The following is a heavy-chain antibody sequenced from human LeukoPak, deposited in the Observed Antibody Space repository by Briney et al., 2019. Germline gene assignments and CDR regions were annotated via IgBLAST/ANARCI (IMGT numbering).Heavy chain of an antibody. D-gene: IGHD3-10*01. Sequence: ASVKVSCKASGYTFTSYAMNWVRQAPGQGLEGMGWINTNTGNPTYAQGFTGRFVFSLDTSVSTAYLQISSLKAEDTAVYYCARDPSGVPREYYFDYWGQGTLVTVSS. CDR2: INTNTGNP. CDR3: ARDPSGVPREYYFDY. V-gene: IGHV7-4-1*02. CDR1: GYTFTSYA. J-gene: IGHJ4*02.